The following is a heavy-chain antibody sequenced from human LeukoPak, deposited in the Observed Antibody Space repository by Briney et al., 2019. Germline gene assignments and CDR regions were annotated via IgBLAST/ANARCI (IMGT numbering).Heavy chain of an antibody. CDR3: AKSVSSMIVVVTYFDY. J-gene: IGHJ4*02. D-gene: IGHD3-22*01. V-gene: IGHV3-74*01. CDR1: GFTFSSYW. Sequence: PGGSLRLSCAASGFTFSSYWMHWVRQAPGKGLVWVSRINSDGSSTSYADSVKGRFTISRDNAKNTLYLQMNSLRAEDTAVYYCAKSVSSMIVVVTYFDYWGQGTLVTVSS. CDR2: INSDGSST.